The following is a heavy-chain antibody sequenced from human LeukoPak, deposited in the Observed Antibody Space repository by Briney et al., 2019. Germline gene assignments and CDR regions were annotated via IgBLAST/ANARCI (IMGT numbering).Heavy chain of an antibody. CDR1: GGSFSGYY. CDR2: TNHSGST. V-gene: IGHV4-34*01. D-gene: IGHD5-18*01. J-gene: IGHJ4*02. Sequence: SETLSLTCAVYGGSFSGYYWGWIRQPPGKGLEWIGETNHSGSTNYNPSLKSRVTISVDTSKNQFSLKLSSVTAADTAVYYCARLLGEEQVDTAMVTLGDSIDISNYFDYWGQGTLVTVSS. CDR3: ARLLGEEQVDTAMVTLGDSIDISNYFDY.